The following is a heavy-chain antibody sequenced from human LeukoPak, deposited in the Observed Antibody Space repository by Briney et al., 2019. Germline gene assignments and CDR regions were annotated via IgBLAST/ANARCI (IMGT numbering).Heavy chain of an antibody. D-gene: IGHD3-10*01. CDR3: ARDVVVRGVIIDY. CDR1: GYTFTGYY. V-gene: IGHV1-2*02. CDR2: INPNSGGT. J-gene: IGHJ4*02. Sequence: EASVKVSCKASGYTFTGYYMHWVRQAPGQGLEWMGWINPNSGGTNYAQKFQGRVTMTRDTSISTAYMELSRLRSDDTAVYYCARDVVVRGVIIDYWGQGTLVTVSS.